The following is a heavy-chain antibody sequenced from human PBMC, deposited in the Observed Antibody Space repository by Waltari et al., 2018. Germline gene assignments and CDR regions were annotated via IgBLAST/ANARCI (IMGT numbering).Heavy chain of an antibody. CDR1: GGSISSYY. D-gene: IGHD2-15*01. CDR3: ARDPGYCSGGSCSVNWFDP. CDR2: IYTSGST. J-gene: IGHJ5*02. V-gene: IGHV4-4*07. Sequence: QVQLQESGPGLVKPSETLSLTCTVSGGSISSYYWSWIRQPAGKGLEWIGRIYTSGSTNYTPSLKSRVTMSVDTSKNQFSLKLSSVTAADTAVYYCARDPGYCSGGSCSVNWFDPWGQGTLVTVSS.